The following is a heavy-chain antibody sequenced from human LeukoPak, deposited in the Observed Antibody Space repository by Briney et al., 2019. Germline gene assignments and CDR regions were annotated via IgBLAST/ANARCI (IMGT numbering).Heavy chain of an antibody. V-gene: IGHV4-34*01. CDR3: ARGGPAYYDFWSGPYANWFDP. J-gene: IGHJ5*02. CDR2: INHSGST. CDR1: GGSFSGYY. Sequence: SETLSLTCAVYGGSFSGYYGSWIRQPPGKGLEWIGEINHSGSTNYNPSLKSRVTISVDTSKNQFSLKLSSVTAADTAVYYCARGGPAYYDFWSGPYANWFDPWGQGTLVTVSS. D-gene: IGHD3-3*01.